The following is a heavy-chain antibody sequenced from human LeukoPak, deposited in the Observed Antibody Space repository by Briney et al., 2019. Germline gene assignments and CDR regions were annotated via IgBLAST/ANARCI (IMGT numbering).Heavy chain of an antibody. CDR3: ARDNGYFSVDY. CDR1: GFTLWSYW. J-gene: IGHJ4*02. D-gene: IGHD3-22*01. CDR2: MKQDESEK. Sequence: GGSLRLSCAASGFTLWSYWMTGARQAPGEGLEWVANMKQDESEKYYRDSVRGRFTISRDNAQNSLYLQMNSLRAEDTAVYYCARDNGYFSVDYWGQGTLVTVSS. V-gene: IGHV3-7*01.